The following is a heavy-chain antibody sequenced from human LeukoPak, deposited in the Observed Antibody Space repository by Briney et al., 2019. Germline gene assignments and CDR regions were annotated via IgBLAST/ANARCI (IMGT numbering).Heavy chain of an antibody. Sequence: PGGSLRLSCTASGFTFRNHGMHWVRQAPGKGLEWVAVISYDGSNKYYADSVKGRFTISRDNSKNTLYLQMNSLRAEDTAVYYCARDPVLRIAVAGSYFDYWGQGTLVTVSS. CDR2: ISYDGSNK. D-gene: IGHD6-19*01. CDR1: GFTFRNHG. V-gene: IGHV3-30*19. CDR3: ARDPVLRIAVAGSYFDY. J-gene: IGHJ4*02.